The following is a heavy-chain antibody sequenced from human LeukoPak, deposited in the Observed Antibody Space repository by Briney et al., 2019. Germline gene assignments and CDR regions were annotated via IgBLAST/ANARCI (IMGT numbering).Heavy chain of an antibody. CDR2: IYTSGST. CDR1: GGSISSGSYY. D-gene: IGHD6-13*01. CDR3: ARVYYSRSYDYWYFDL. V-gene: IGHV4-61*02. J-gene: IGHJ2*01. Sequence: SEILSLTCTVSGGSISSGSYYWSWIRQPAGKGLEWIGRIYTSGSTNYNPSLKSRVTISVDTSKNQFSLKLSSVTAADTAVYYCARVYYSRSYDYWYFDLWGRGTLVTVSS.